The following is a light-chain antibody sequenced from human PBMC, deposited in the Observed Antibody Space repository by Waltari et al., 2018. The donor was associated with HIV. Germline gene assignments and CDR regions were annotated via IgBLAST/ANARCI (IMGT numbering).Light chain of an antibody. CDR3: QQSYTLA. CDR1: QSLSTY. J-gene: IGKJ1*01. CDR2: AAS. Sequence: DIQVTQSPSSLSASVGDRVTITRRANQSLSTYLNWYQHNPGKAPKLLIYAASNLQSGVPSRLSGSGAGTDFTLIISSVEPEDFATYYCQQSYTLAFGQGTKVEFK. V-gene: IGKV1-39*01.